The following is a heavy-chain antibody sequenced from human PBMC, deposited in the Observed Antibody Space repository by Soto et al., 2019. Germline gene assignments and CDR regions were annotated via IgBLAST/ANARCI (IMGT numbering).Heavy chain of an antibody. CDR2: IYHSGST. D-gene: IGHD3-22*01. V-gene: IGHV4-4*02. J-gene: IGHJ4*02. CDR3: ARVSMSYYDSSGYYQDFDY. Sequence: QVQLQESGPGLVKPSGTLSLTCAVSGGSISSSNWWSWVRQPPGKGLEWSGEIYHSGSTNYNPSLKSRVTISVDKSKNQFSLKLSSVTAADTAVYYCARVSMSYYDSSGYYQDFDYWGQGTLVTVSS. CDR1: GGSISSSNW.